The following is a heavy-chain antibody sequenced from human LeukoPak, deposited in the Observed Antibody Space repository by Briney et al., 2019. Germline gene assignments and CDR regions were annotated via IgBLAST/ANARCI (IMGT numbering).Heavy chain of an antibody. D-gene: IGHD3-10*01. CDR1: GGSISSYY. J-gene: IGHJ4*02. V-gene: IGHV4-59*08. CDR3: ARLPSDRLLWFGELDY. Sequence: PSETLSLTCTVSGGSISSYYWSWIRQPPGKGLEWIGYIYYSGSTNYNPSLKSRVAISVDTSKNQFSLKLSSVTAADTAVYYCARLPSDRLLWFGELDYWGQGTLVTVSS. CDR2: IYYSGST.